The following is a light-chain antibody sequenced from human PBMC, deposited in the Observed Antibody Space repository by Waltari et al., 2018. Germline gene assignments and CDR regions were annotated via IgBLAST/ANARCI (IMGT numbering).Light chain of an antibody. CDR2: GAS. CDR3: QQYNEWPRT. CDR1: QSVSSN. V-gene: IGKV3-15*01. Sequence: EIVMTQSPATLSVSPGETATLSCRASQSVSSNLAWYQQRPGQAPRLLIHGASTRATGIPARFSGSGSGTEFTLTISSLQSEDFAVYHCQQYNEWPRTFGQGTKVEIK. J-gene: IGKJ1*01.